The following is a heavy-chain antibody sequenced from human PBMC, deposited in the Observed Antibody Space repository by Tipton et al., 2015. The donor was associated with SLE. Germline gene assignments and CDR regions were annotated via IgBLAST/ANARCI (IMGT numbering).Heavy chain of an antibody. D-gene: IGHD5-12*01. V-gene: IGHV3-21*01. CDR1: GFSFSVYG. Sequence: SLRLSCVASGFSFSVYGMHWVRQAPGKGLEWVSSISSSSSYIYYADSVKGRFTISRDNAKNSLYLQMNSLRAEDTAVYYCARDWSMYSGYDRDFDYWGQGTLVTVSS. J-gene: IGHJ4*02. CDR2: ISSSSSYI. CDR3: ARDWSMYSGYDRDFDY.